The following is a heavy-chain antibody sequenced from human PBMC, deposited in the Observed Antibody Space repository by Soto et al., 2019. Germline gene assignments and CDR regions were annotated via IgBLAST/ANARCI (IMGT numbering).Heavy chain of an antibody. CDR2: INPSDSDT. J-gene: IGHJ5*02. Sequence: VESLKISCKGSGYSFSNYWIGWVRQMPGKGLEWMGIINPSDSDTRYNPSFQGQVAMSADKSISTAYLQWSSLKASDTAMYYCARIIGYCIYGVCYTNPKWFDLCAQGTQVIVSS. V-gene: IGHV5-51*01. CDR3: ARIIGYCIYGVCYTNPKWFDL. CDR1: GYSFSNYW. D-gene: IGHD2-8*01.